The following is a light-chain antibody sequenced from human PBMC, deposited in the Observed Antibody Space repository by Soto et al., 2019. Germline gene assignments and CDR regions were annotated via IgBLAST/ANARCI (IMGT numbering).Light chain of an antibody. CDR1: QSLAYFDGSVF. CDR2: KVS. V-gene: IGKV2-30*01. Sequence: DVVLTQSPVSLSVTVGQSASFSCRSSQSLAYFDGSVFLNWFQQRPGQSPRRLIYKVSNRDSGVPGRFSGSGSATDFTLKISRVEAEDVGAYYCMQGTHWPRAFGQGPKVDIK. CDR3: MQGTHWPRA. J-gene: IGKJ2*01.